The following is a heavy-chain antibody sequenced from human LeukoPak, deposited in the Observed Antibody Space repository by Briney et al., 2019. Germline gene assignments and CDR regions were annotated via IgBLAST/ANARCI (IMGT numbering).Heavy chain of an antibody. J-gene: IGHJ4*02. CDR1: GGSFSGYY. CDR3: ARGSAVVDY. CDR2: INHSGST. D-gene: IGHD4-23*01. Sequence: SETLSLTCAVYGGSFSGYYWTWIRQPPGKGLEWIGEINHSGSTNYNPSLKSRVTISVDTSKNQFSLKLSSVTAADTAVYYCARGSAVVDYWGQGTLVTVSS. V-gene: IGHV4-34*01.